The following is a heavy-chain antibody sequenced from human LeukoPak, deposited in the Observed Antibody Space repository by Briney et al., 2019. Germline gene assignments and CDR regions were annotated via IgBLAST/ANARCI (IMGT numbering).Heavy chain of an antibody. CDR2: INPNSGGT. Sequence: ASVKVSCKASGYTFTCYYMRWVRQAPGQGLEWRRRINPNSGGTNYAQKFQGSVTMTRDTSITTAYMELRRLRADDTAVYYCARDRLWFGEYYFDYWGQGTLVTVSS. D-gene: IGHD3-10*01. V-gene: IGHV1-2*06. CDR3: ARDRLWFGEYYFDY. J-gene: IGHJ4*02. CDR1: GYTFTCYY.